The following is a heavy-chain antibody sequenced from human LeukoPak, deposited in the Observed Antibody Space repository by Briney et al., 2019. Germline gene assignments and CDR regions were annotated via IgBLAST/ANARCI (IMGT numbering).Heavy chain of an antibody. CDR3: ARSGDYDEGHYFDY. D-gene: IGHD4-17*01. Sequence: SETLSLTCTVSGGSISSYYWSWIRQPPGKGLEWIGYIYHSGSTYYNPSLKSRVTISVDRSKNQFSLKLSSVTAADTAVYYCARSGDYDEGHYFDYWGQGTLVTVSS. J-gene: IGHJ4*02. V-gene: IGHV4-59*12. CDR2: IYHSGST. CDR1: GGSISSYY.